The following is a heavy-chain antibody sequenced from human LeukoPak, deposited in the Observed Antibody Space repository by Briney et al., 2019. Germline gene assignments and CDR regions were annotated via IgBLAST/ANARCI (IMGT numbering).Heavy chain of an antibody. J-gene: IGHJ4*02. Sequence: GGSLRLSCAASGFTFSSYSMNWVRQAPGKGLEWVSSISSSSSYIYYADSVKGRFTISRDNAKNSLYLQMNSLRAEDTAVYYCARHYYDFWSGTEGGYWGQGTLSPSPQ. CDR1: GFTFSSYS. CDR2: ISSSSSYI. CDR3: ARHYYDFWSGTEGGY. D-gene: IGHD3-3*01. V-gene: IGHV3-21*01.